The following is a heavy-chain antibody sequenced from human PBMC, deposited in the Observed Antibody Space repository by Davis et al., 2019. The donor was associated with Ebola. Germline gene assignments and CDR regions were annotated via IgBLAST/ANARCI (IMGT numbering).Heavy chain of an antibody. J-gene: IGHJ4*02. V-gene: IGHV1-46*01. D-gene: IGHD5-12*01. CDR1: GCTFTSYY. CDR2: INPSGGST. CDR3: ARGGYEYYFDY. Sequence: AASVKVSCKASGCTFTSYYMHWVRQAPGQGLEWMGIINPSGGSTSYAQKFQGRVTMTRDTSTSTAYMELSSLRSEDTAVYYCARGGYEYYFDYWGQGTLVTVFS.